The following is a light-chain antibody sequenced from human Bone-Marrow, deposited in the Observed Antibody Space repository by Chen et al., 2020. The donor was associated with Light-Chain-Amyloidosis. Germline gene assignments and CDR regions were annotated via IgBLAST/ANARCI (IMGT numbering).Light chain of an antibody. CDR3: QSADSSGTYEVI. Sequence: SYELTHPPSVSVSPGQTARITCSGDDLPTKYAYWYQQKPGQAPVLVIHRDTERPSGISARFSGSSSGTKATLTISGVQAEDEADYHCQSADSSGTYEVIFGGGTKLTVL. V-gene: IGLV3-25*03. CDR2: RDT. J-gene: IGLJ2*01. CDR1: DLPTKY.